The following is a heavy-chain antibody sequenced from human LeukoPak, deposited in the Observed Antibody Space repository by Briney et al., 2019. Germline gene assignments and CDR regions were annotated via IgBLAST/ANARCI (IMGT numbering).Heavy chain of an antibody. J-gene: IGHJ3*02. CDR1: GGSISNYY. V-gene: IGHV4-59*01. CDR3: ARGATPTVVTPLGHAFDI. D-gene: IGHD4-23*01. Sequence: SETLSLTCTVSGGSISNYYWSWIRQPPGKGLEWIGYIYYSGSTNYNPSLKSRVTISVDTSKNQFSLKLSSVTAADTAVYYCARGATPTVVTPLGHAFDIWGQGTMVTVSS. CDR2: IYYSGST.